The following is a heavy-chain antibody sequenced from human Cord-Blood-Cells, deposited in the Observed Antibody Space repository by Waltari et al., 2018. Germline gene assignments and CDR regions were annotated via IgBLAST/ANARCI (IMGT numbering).Heavy chain of an antibody. Sequence: QLQLQESGPGLVKPSETLSLTCTVSGGSISSSSYYWGWIRQPPGKGLEWIGSIYYSGSTYYNPSLKSRVTISVDTSKNQFSLKLSSVTAADTAVYYCARCPPDNIVVVPAAISYYFDYWGQGTLVTVSS. J-gene: IGHJ4*02. V-gene: IGHV4-39*01. CDR3: ARCPPDNIVVVPAAISYYFDY. D-gene: IGHD2-2*02. CDR1: GGSISSSSYY. CDR2: IYYSGST.